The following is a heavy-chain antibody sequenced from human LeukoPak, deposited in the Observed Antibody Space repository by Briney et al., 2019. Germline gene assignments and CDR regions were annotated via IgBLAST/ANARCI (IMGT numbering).Heavy chain of an antibody. CDR1: GYTFNSYD. D-gene: IGHD2-15*01. J-gene: IGHJ6*02. CDR3: ARGLWYCSGGSCYRTLSYYYYGMDV. V-gene: IGHV1-8*01. Sequence: ASVKVSCKASGYTFNSYDINWVRQATGQGLEWMGWMNPNSGNTGYAQKFQGRVTMTRNTSISTAYMELSSLRSEDTAVYYCARGLWYCSGGSCYRTLSYYYYGMDVWGQGTTVTVSS. CDR2: MNPNSGNT.